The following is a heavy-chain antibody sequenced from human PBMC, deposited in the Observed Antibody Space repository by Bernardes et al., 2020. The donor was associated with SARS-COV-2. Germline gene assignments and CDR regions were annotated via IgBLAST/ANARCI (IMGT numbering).Heavy chain of an antibody. CDR1: GGSISSYY. CDR3: ARDTHDYDILTGYYNYGMDV. V-gene: IGHV4-59*01. J-gene: IGHJ6*02. CDR2: IYYSGST. Sequence: SETLSLTCTVSGGSISSYYWSWIRQPPGKGLEWIGYIYYSGSTNYNPSLKSRVTISVDTSKNQFSLKLSSVTAADTAVYYCARDTHDYDILTGYYNYGMDVWGQGTTVTVSS. D-gene: IGHD3-9*01.